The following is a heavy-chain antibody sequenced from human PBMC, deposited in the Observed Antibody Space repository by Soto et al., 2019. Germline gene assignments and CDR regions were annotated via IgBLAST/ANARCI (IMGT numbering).Heavy chain of an antibody. D-gene: IGHD3-16*01. CDR3: ARLGDGDGFLNYYYGMDV. Sequence: QVQLQESGPGLVKPSETLSLTCTDSGGSISSYYWSWIRQPPGKGLEWIGYIYYSGSTNYNPSLKSRVTISVDTSKNQFSLKLSSVTAADTAVYYCARLGDGDGFLNYYYGMDVWGQGTTVTVSS. CDR2: IYYSGST. CDR1: GGSISSYY. V-gene: IGHV4-59*08. J-gene: IGHJ6*02.